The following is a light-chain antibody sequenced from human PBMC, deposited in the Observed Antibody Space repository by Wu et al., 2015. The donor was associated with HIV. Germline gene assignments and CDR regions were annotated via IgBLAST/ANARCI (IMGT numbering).Light chain of an antibody. Sequence: EIVLTQSPGTLSLSPGERATLSCRASQSVSSYLAWCQQKPGQAPRLLIYGAFSRATGIPERFSGSGSGTDFTLTISRLEPEDFAVYYCQQYDTSRTWTFGQGTKVEIK. V-gene: IGKV3-20*01. CDR1: QSVSSY. CDR2: GAF. J-gene: IGKJ1*01. CDR3: QQYDTSRTWT.